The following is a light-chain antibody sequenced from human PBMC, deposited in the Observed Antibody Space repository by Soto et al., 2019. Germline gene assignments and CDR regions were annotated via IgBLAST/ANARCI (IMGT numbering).Light chain of an antibody. CDR3: SSYTSFSTYV. CDR1: SSDVGGYNY. Sequence: QSVLTQPASVSGSPGQSITIYCTGTSSDVGGYNYVSWYQQHPGKAPKLMIYEVSNRPSGVSNRFSGSKSDNTASLTISGLQAEDEADYYCSSYTSFSTYVFGTGTKLTVL. V-gene: IGLV2-14*01. CDR2: EVS. J-gene: IGLJ1*01.